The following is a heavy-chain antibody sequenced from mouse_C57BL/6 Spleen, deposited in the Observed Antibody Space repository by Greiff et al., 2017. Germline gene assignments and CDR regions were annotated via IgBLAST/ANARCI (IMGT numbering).Heavy chain of an antibody. CDR1: GYSITSGSY. Sequence: EVKLQESGPGLVKPSPSLSLTCSVTGYSITSGSYWNWIRQFPGNKLEWMGYIRYDGSNNYNPSLKNRISITRDTSKNQLFLKLNSVTTEDTATYYGAREGEDVYYGYSYFDDWGQCTTLTVAS. D-gene: IGHD2-3*01. CDR3: AREGEDVYYGYSYFDD. CDR2: IRYDGSN. J-gene: IGHJ2*01. V-gene: IGHV3-6*01.